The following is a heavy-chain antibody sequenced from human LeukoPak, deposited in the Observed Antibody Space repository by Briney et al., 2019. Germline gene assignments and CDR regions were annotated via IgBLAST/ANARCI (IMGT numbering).Heavy chain of an antibody. Sequence: ASVKVSCKASGGTFSSYAISWVRQAPGQGLEGMGRIIPIFGPGNYAQKFQGRVTITTDESPSTAYMELSSLRSEDTAVYYCARGGKWTATGLYYYYMDVWGKGTTVTVSS. J-gene: IGHJ6*03. CDR3: ARGGKWTATGLYYYYMDV. CDR1: GGTFSSYA. D-gene: IGHD4-23*01. V-gene: IGHV1-69*05. CDR2: IIPIFGPG.